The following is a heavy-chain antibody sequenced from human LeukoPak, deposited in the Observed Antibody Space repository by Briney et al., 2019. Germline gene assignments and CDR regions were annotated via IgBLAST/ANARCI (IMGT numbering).Heavy chain of an antibody. D-gene: IGHD2-15*01. V-gene: IGHV3-30*02. Sequence: GGSLRLSCAASGFTLGTYGMHWVRQAPGKGLEWVAFLRYDGSTKCFADSVKGRFTISRDNAKNSLYLQMNSLRAEDTAVYYCARPVVAATTPDTFDIWGQGTMVAVSS. CDR1: GFTLGTYG. J-gene: IGHJ3*02. CDR2: LRYDGSTK. CDR3: ARPVVAATTPDTFDI.